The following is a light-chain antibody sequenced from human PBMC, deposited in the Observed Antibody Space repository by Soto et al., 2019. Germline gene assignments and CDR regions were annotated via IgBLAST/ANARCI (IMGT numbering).Light chain of an antibody. CDR2: DAS. V-gene: IGKV3-11*01. CDR1: QNVSTY. CDR3: QQRSNWQIT. J-gene: IGKJ5*01. Sequence: ETVLTQSPATLSLSPGESATLSCRASQNVSTYLAWYQQKPGQAPRLLIYDASNRVTGIPARFRGSGSGTDFTLTISSLEPDDFAVYYCQQRSNWQITFGQGTRLEIK.